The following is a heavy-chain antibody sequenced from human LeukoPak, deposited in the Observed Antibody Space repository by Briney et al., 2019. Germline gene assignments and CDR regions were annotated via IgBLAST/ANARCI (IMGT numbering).Heavy chain of an antibody. CDR2: IYSSGMT. J-gene: IGHJ4*02. D-gene: IGHD4-17*01. Sequence: GGSLSLSCAASGFTASSNYMSWARQAPGKGLEWVSVIYSSGMTYYADSVKGRFTISRDNSKNTLYLHMNSLRAEDTAVYYCARDLYGVSHDYWGKGTVVTVSS. CDR1: GFTASSNY. CDR3: ARDLYGVSHDY. V-gene: IGHV3-53*01.